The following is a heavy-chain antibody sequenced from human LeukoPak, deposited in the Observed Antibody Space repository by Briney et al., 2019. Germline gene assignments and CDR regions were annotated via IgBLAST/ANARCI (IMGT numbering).Heavy chain of an antibody. J-gene: IGHJ6*03. CDR3: ARDPVLRFLEWLSPYYYYYMDV. CDR2: INPNSGGT. D-gene: IGHD3-3*01. CDR1: GYTFTGYY. Sequence: GASVKVSCKASGYTFTGYYMHWVRQAPGRGLEWMGWINPNSGGTNYAQKFQGRVTMTRDTSISTAYMELSRLRSDDTAVYYCARDPVLRFLEWLSPYYYYYMDVWGKGTTVTVSS. V-gene: IGHV1-2*02.